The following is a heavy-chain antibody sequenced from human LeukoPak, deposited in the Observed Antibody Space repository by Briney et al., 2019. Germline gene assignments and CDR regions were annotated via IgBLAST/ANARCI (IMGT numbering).Heavy chain of an antibody. J-gene: IGHJ6*02. V-gene: IGHV1-58*02. Sequence: SVKVSCKASGFTFTSSAMQWVRQARGQRLEWIGWIVVGSGNTNYAQKFQERVTITRDMSTSTAYMELSSLRSEDTAVYYCAAAHGSGSYYPYGMDVWGQGTTVTVSS. D-gene: IGHD3-10*01. CDR2: IVVGSGNT. CDR1: GFTFTSSA. CDR3: AAAHGSGSYYPYGMDV.